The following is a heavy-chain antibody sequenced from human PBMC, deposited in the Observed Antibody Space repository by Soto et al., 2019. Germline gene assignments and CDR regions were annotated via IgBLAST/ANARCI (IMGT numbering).Heavy chain of an antibody. Sequence: GVLRLSCSASGFTFSSYAMHWVRQAPGKGLEYVSAISSNGGSTYYADSVKGRFTISRDNSKNTLYLQMSSLRAEDTAVYYCVKDVSRRAVAGINWGQGTLVTVSS. V-gene: IGHV3-64D*08. CDR2: ISSNGGST. D-gene: IGHD6-19*01. CDR3: VKDVSRRAVAGIN. CDR1: GFTFSSYA. J-gene: IGHJ4*02.